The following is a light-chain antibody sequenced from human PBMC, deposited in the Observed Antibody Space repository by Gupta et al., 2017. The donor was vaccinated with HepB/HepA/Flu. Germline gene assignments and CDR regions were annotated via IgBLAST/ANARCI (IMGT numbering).Light chain of an antibody. CDR3: GTWDSSLSAGV. J-gene: IGLJ3*02. CDR1: SSNIGNNY. Sequence: QSVLTQPLSVSAAPGQKVTISCSGSSSNIGNNYVSWYQQLPGTAPKLLIYENNKRPSGIPDRFSGSKSGTSATLGSTGLQTGDEADYYCGTWDSSLSAGVFGGGTKLTVL. CDR2: ENN. V-gene: IGLV1-51*02.